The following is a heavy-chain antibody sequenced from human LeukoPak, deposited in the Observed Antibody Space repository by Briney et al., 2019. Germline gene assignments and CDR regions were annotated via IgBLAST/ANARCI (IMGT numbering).Heavy chain of an antibody. CDR2: ISSSGSTI. V-gene: IGHV3-48*03. CDR3: ARSGSSDAFDI. CDR1: GFTFSSYE. Sequence: GGSLRLSCAASGFTFSSYEMTWVRQAPGKGLEWVSYISSSGSTIYYADSVKGRFTISRDNAKNSLYLQMNSLRAEDTAVYYCARSGSSDAFDIWGQGTMVTVSS. D-gene: IGHD1-26*01. J-gene: IGHJ3*02.